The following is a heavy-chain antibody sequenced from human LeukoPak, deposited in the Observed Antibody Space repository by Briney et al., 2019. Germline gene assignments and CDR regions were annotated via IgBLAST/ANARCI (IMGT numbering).Heavy chain of an antibody. J-gene: IGHJ6*03. CDR2: FSFNGEST. CDR3: AKGGYSNGRYYYYYMDV. D-gene: IGHD5-18*01. Sequence: SGGSLRLSCAASGFTFDNYDMSWVRQAPGKGLEWVSSFSFNGESTYYADSAKGRFTISRDNSKNTLYLQMNSLRAEDTAVYYCAKGGYSNGRYYYYYMDVWGEGTTVTVSS. V-gene: IGHV3-23*01. CDR1: GFTFDNYD.